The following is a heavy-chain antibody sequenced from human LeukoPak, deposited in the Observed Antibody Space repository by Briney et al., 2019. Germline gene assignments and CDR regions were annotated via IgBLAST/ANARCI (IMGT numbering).Heavy chain of an antibody. CDR1: GGSFSGYY. D-gene: IGHD6-6*01. CDR3: ARLAAARLVEDY. J-gene: IGHJ4*02. V-gene: IGHV4-34*01. CDR2: INHSGST. Sequence: SETLSLTCAVYGGSFSGYYWSWIRQPPGKGLEWIGEINHSGSTNYNPSLKSRVTISVDTSKNQFSLKLSSVTAADTAVYYCARLAAARLVEDYWGQGTLVTVSS.